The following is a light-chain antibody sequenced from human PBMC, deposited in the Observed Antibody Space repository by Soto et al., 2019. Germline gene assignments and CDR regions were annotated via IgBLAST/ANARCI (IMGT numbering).Light chain of an antibody. J-gene: IGKJ5*01. V-gene: IGKV1-39*01. Sequence: DIQMTQSPSSLAASVGDRVTITCRTRQYVKNYLNWYQQKPGKAPRLLISVASKLQSGVPSRFIGSGSGTDFTLTINSLQPEDFGTYYCPQGYSTPPITFGQGTRLEIK. CDR1: QYVKNY. CDR3: PQGYSTPPIT. CDR2: VAS.